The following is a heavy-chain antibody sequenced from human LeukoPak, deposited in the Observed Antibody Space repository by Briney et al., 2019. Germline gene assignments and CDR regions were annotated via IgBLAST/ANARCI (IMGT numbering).Heavy chain of an antibody. Sequence: SEALSLTCTVSGGSISSYYWSWIRQPPGKGLEWIGYIYYSGSTNYNPSLKSRVTISVDTSKNQFSLKLSSVTAADTAVYSCARESMVYGDYVGGWFDPWGQGTLVTVSS. CDR2: IYYSGST. CDR1: GGSISSYY. J-gene: IGHJ5*02. V-gene: IGHV4-59*01. CDR3: ARESMVYGDYVGGWFDP. D-gene: IGHD4-17*01.